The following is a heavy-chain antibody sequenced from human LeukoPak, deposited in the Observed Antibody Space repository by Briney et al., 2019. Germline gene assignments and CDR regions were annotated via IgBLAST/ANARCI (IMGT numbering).Heavy chain of an antibody. CDR3: ARGRGLGVVSPYFDY. CDR1: GFSVSNDY. Sequence: GGSLRLSCVVSGFSVSNDYIIWVRQAPGNGLERVSVIYGDGRTSHSASVRGRFTISRDNSKNIVSLQMNNLRAEDTAVYYCARGRGLGVVSPYFDYWGQGTLVTVSS. V-gene: IGHV3-53*01. J-gene: IGHJ4*02. D-gene: IGHD3-3*01. CDR2: IYGDGRT.